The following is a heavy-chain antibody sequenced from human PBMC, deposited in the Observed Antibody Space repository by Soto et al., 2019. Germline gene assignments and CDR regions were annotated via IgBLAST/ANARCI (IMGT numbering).Heavy chain of an antibody. D-gene: IGHD5-12*01. V-gene: IGHV3-30*18. CDR1: GFTFSSYG. J-gene: IGHJ4*02. CDR3: AKVALNSGYDSSHYFDY. Sequence: GGSLRLSCAASGFTFSSYGMHWVRQAPGKGLEWVAVISYDGSNKYYADSVKGRFTISRDNSKNTLYLQMNSLRAEDTAVYYCAKVALNSGYDSSHYFDYWGQGTLVTVSS. CDR2: ISYDGSNK.